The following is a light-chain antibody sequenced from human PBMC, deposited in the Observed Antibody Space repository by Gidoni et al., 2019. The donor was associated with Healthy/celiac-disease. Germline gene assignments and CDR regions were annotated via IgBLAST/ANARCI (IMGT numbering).Light chain of an antibody. CDR3: YSPGSSGNHSGV. CDR1: ALPKKY. Sequence: SYELTQPPSVSVSPRQTARITCSGDALPKKYAYCYQQRTGQAPVLVIYEDSKRPSGIPERFSGSSSGTMATLTISGAQVEDEADYYYYSPGSSGNHSGVFGGGTKLTVL. J-gene: IGLJ2*01. CDR2: EDS. V-gene: IGLV3-10*01.